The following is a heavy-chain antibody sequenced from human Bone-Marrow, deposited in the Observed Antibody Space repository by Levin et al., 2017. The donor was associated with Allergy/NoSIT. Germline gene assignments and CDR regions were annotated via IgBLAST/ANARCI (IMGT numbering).Heavy chain of an antibody. CDR3: ARHQVYHLFGEEGYYYYGMDV. V-gene: IGHV4-39*01. Sequence: SETLSLTCTVSGGSISSSSYYWGWIRQPPGKGLEWIGSIYYSGSTYYNPSLKSRVTISVDTSKNQFSLKLSSVTAADTAVYYCARHQVYHLFGEEGYYYYGMDVWGQGTTVTVSS. J-gene: IGHJ6*02. D-gene: IGHD3-10*02. CDR2: IYYSGST. CDR1: GGSISSSSYY.